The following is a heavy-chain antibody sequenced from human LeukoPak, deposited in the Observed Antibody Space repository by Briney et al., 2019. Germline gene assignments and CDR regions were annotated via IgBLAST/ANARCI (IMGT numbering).Heavy chain of an antibody. V-gene: IGHV1-69*06. CDR3: ARKFGSAVAEFWFDP. CDR2: IIPIFGTA. D-gene: IGHD6-19*01. J-gene: IGHJ5*02. Sequence: SVKVSCKASGGTFSSYAISWVRQAPGQGLEWMGGIIPIFGTANYAQKFQGRVTITADKSTSTAYMELSSLRSEDTAVYYCARKFGSAVAEFWFDPWGQGTLVTVSS. CDR1: GGTFSSYA.